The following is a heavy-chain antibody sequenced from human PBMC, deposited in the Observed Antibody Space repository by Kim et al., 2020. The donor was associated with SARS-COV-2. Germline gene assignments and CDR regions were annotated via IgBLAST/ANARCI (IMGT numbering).Heavy chain of an antibody. Sequence: SETLSLTCTVSGGSISSYYWSWIRQPPGKGLEWIGYIYYSGSTNYNPSLKSRVTISVDTSKNQFSLKLSSVTAADTAVYYCARDPVPGTSPIYYYYGMDVWGQGTTVTVSS. CDR2: IYYSGST. CDR1: GGSISSYY. D-gene: IGHD2-2*01. V-gene: IGHV4-59*01. CDR3: ARDPVPGTSPIYYYYGMDV. J-gene: IGHJ6*02.